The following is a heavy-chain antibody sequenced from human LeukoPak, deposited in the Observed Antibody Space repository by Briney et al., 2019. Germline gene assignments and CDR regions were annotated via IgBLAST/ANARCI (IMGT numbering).Heavy chain of an antibody. D-gene: IGHD3-10*01. CDR2: IIGDGSST. CDR3: LRGGGSGSYGYFQH. V-gene: IGHV3-74*01. CDR1: GFTFSSYW. Sequence: QPGGSLRLSCAASGFTFSSYWMHWVRQTPGKGLVWLSRIIGDGSSTNYAESVKGRFTISRDNAKNTVYLQMNSLRDEDTAVYYCLRGGGSGSYGYFQHWGQGTLVTVSP. J-gene: IGHJ1*01.